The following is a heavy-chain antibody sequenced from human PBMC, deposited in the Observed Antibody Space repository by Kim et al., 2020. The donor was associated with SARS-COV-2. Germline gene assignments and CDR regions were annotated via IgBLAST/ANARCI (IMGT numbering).Heavy chain of an antibody. V-gene: IGHV4-39*01. J-gene: IGHJ4*02. Sequence: YYNPTLKGRVILSVDTSRNQFSLKLTSVTAADTAVYYCARRSRGDGSPGYWGQGTLVTVSS. D-gene: IGHD3-16*01. CDR3: ARRSRGDGSPGY.